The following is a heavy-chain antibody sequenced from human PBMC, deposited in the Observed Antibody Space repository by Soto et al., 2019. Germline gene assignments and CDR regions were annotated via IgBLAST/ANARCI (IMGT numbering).Heavy chain of an antibody. V-gene: IGHV4-39*01. Sequence: SETLSLTCTVSGGPISSSSYYWGWIRQPPGKGLEWIGSIYYSGSTYYNPSLKSRVTISVDTSKNQFSLKLSSVTAADTAVYYCARFYSSGRYFDYWGQGTLVTVSS. D-gene: IGHD3-22*01. J-gene: IGHJ4*02. CDR1: GGPISSSSYY. CDR3: ARFYSSGRYFDY. CDR2: IYYSGST.